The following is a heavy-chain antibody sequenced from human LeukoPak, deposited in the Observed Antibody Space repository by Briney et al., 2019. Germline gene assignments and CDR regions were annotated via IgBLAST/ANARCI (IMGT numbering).Heavy chain of an antibody. D-gene: IGHD3-3*01. CDR1: GFTFSSYS. Sequence: GGSLRLSCAASGFTFSSYSMNWVRQAPGKGLEWVSSISSSSSYIYYADSVKGRFTISRDNAKNSLYLQMNSLRAEDTAVYYCARDLGDYDFWSGFNWGQGTLVTVSS. CDR2: ISSSSSYI. V-gene: IGHV3-21*01. J-gene: IGHJ4*02. CDR3: ARDLGDYDFWSGFN.